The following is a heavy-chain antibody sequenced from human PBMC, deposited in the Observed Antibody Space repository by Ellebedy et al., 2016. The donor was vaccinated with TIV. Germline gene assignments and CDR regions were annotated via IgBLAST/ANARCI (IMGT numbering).Heavy chain of an antibody. V-gene: IGHV1-8*03. Sequence: AASVKVSRKASGNTFTSYDINWVRQATGQGLEWMGWMNPNSGYSGYAQKFQGRVAFTSNTSISTVYMEVSSLRSEDTAVYYCARGHDTTPLRIWGQGTLVTVSS. D-gene: IGHD1-26*01. CDR3: ARGHDTTPLRI. CDR2: MNPNSGYS. CDR1: GNTFTSYD. J-gene: IGHJ4*02.